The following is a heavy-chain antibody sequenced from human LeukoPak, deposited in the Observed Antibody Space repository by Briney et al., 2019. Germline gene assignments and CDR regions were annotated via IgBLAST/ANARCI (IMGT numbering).Heavy chain of an antibody. CDR3: AKEYCSGGSCFHFYYYYYMDV. CDR2: ISGSGDSR. Sequence: GGSLRLSCGASGFTFSSYAMSWVRQAPGKGLEWVSAISGSGDSRYYADSVKGRFTIFRDNSKNILYLQMNSLRAEDTAVYYCAKEYCSGGSCFHFYYYYYMDVWGKGTTVTVS. J-gene: IGHJ6*03. CDR1: GFTFSSYA. V-gene: IGHV3-23*01. D-gene: IGHD2-15*01.